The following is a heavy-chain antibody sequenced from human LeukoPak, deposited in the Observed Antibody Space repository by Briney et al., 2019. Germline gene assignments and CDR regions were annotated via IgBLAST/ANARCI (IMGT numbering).Heavy chain of an antibody. CDR2: IYSGGST. CDR3: ARDFGGLRYFDY. Sequence: GGSLRLSCAASGFTVSSYYMSWVRQAPGVGLEWVSVIYSGGSTYYADSVKGRFTISRDNSKNTLYLQMNSLRAEDTAVYYCARDFGGLRYFDYWGQGTLVTVSS. D-gene: IGHD5-12*01. CDR1: GFTVSSYY. V-gene: IGHV3-66*02. J-gene: IGHJ4*02.